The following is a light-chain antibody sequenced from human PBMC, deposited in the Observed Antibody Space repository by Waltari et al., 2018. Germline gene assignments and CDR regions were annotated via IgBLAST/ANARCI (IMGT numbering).Light chain of an antibody. V-gene: IGLV2-14*01. Sequence: QSALTQPASVSGSPGQSITISCTGTSSDVGGYNYVSWYQQHPGKAPKLMIYDVNKRPSGISNRFSGSKSGNTASLTISGLQAEDEADYDCSSYTSSSTWVFGGGTKLTVL. CDR2: DVN. CDR1: SSDVGGYNY. CDR3: SSYTSSSTWV. J-gene: IGLJ3*02.